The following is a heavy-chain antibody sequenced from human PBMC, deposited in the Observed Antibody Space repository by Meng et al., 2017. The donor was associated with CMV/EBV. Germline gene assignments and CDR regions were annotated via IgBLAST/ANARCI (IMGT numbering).Heavy chain of an antibody. CDR2: IYWDDAK. J-gene: IGHJ4*02. Sequence: QIHFKESVSSLLQPPQTLTLTCIVSGFSLSTRGVCVGWIRQPPGKALEWLALIYWDDAKRYSPSLKSRLTITKDTSKNQVVLTMTNLDPVDTATYYCAHRGRYGYHGYWGQGTLVTVSS. CDR1: GFSLSTRGVC. V-gene: IGHV2-5*02. D-gene: IGHD5-18*01. CDR3: AHRGRYGYHGY.